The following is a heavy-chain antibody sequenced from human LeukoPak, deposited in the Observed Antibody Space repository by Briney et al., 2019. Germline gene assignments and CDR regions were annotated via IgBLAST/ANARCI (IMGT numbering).Heavy chain of an antibody. J-gene: IGHJ4*02. Sequence: ASVKVSCKASGYTFKIYGINWVRQAPGQGLEWMGWINPNSGGTNYALKLQGRVTMTTDTSTSTAYMELRSLRSDDTAVYYCARDYCSSTSCYFDYWGQGTLVTVSS. D-gene: IGHD2-2*01. CDR1: GYTFKIYG. CDR3: ARDYCSSTSCYFDY. V-gene: IGHV1-18*01. CDR2: INPNSGGT.